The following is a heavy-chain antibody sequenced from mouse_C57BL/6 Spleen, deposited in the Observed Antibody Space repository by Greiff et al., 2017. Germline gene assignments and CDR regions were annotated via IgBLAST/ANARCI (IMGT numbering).Heavy chain of an antibody. CDR1: GYTFTSYW. Sequence: QVQLQQSGAELVRPGSSVKLSCKASGYTFTSYWMHWVKQRPIQGLEWIGNIDPSDSETHYNQKFKDKATLTVDKSSSTAYMQLSSLTSEDSAVYYCARGGYYGNPYYYAMDYWGQGTSVTVSS. J-gene: IGHJ4*01. D-gene: IGHD2-1*01. CDR2: IDPSDSET. V-gene: IGHV1-52*01. CDR3: ARGGYYGNPYYYAMDY.